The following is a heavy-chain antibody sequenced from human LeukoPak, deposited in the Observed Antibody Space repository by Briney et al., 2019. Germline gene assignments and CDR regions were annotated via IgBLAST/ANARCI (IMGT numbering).Heavy chain of an antibody. V-gene: IGHV1-2*02. CDR3: ARGSGYYAGAEYFEH. J-gene: IGHJ1*01. CDR2: INPNSGET. CDR1: GYTFTGYY. Sequence: GASVKVSCKASGYTFTGYYMHWVRQAPGQGPEWMGWINPNSGETNYAPKFQGRVTMTRDTSINAAYLELGGLRSDDTAVYYCARGSGYYAGAEYFEHWGQGTLVTVSS. D-gene: IGHD3-3*01.